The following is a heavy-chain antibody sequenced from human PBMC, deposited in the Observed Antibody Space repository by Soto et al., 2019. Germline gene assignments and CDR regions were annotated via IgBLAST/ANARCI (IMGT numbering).Heavy chain of an antibody. J-gene: IGHJ4*02. CDR3: VIEKLLYCGRGCYPSPFGS. CDR2: LSHSGST. CDR1: GGYLTTDDYY. Sequence: QVQLQESGPGLVKPSQTLSLTCTVSGGYLTTDDYYLSWTRQHPGKGLEWIGYLSHSGSTFYNPSPKTRITMSVDTAPHMFSLKLTSVTASDTAVYDCVIEKLLYCGRGCYPSPFGSWGQGTQVMVPS. V-gene: IGHV4-31*03. D-gene: IGHD2-21*02.